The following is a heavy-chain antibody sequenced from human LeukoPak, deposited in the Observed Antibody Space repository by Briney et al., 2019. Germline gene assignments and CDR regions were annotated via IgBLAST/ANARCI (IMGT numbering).Heavy chain of an antibody. J-gene: IGHJ4*02. V-gene: IGHV3-7*01. D-gene: IGHD4-17*01. Sequence: GGSLRLSCAASGFTFSSYWMSWVRQAPGKGLEWVANIKQDGSEKYVDSVKGRFTISRDNAKNSLYLQMNSLRAEDTAVYYCARAESPYGDYVLFTFFVYWGQGTLVTVSS. CDR1: GFTFSSYW. CDR3: ARAESPYGDYVLFTFFVY. CDR2: IKQDGSEK.